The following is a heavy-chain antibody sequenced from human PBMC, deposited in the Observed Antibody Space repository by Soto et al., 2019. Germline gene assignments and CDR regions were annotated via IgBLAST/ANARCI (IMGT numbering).Heavy chain of an antibody. CDR1: GGSISSSSYY. V-gene: IGHV4-39*01. CDR3: ARLSSGVETYCGGDCPIDY. J-gene: IGHJ4*02. D-gene: IGHD2-21*02. CDR2: IYYSGST. Sequence: QLQLQESGPGLVKPSETLSLTCTVSGGSISSSSYYWGWIRQPPGKGLEWIGSIYYSGSTYYNPSLKSRVTISVDTSKNQFSLKLSSVTAADTAVYYCARLSSGVETYCGGDCPIDYWGQGTLVTVSS.